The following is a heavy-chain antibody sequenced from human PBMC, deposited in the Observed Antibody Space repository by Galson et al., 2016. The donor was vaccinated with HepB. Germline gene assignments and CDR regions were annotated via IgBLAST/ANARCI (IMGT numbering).Heavy chain of an antibody. V-gene: IGHV3-43*01. CDR1: GFTFDHYT. J-gene: IGHJ4*02. CDR3: AKDIPPRD. CDR2: IGWDGEST. Sequence: SLRLSCAASGFTFDHYTMHWVRQAPGKGLEWVSLIGWDGESTFYADSVKGRFTISRDNSKNSLYLQMNSLRTEDTALYFCAKDIPPRDWGQGALVTASS.